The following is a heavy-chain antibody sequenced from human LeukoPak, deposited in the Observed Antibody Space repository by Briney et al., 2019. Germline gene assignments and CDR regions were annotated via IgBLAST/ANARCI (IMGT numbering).Heavy chain of an antibody. CDR2: IYSGGST. CDR3: ARDQTFDI. V-gene: IGHV3-53*01. J-gene: IGHJ3*02. CDR1: GFAVSSNY. Sequence: GGSPRLSCAASGFAVSSNYMSWVRQAPGKGLEWVSVIYSGGSTYYADSVKGRFTISRDNSKNTLYLQMNSLRAEDTAVYYCARDQTFDIWGQGTMVTVSS.